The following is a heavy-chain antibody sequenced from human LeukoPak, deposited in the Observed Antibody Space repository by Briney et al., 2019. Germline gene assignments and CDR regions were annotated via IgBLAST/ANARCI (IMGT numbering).Heavy chain of an antibody. CDR3: ARPYYDSSGYYYFDY. V-gene: IGHV1-18*01. CDR1: GYTFTSYG. CDR2: ISAYNGNT. D-gene: IGHD3-22*01. Sequence: ASVKVSCKASGYTFTSYGISWVRQAPGQGLEWMGWISAYNGNTNYAQKLQGRVTMTTDTSTSTAYMELRSLRSDDTAVYYCARPYYDSSGYYYFDYWGQGTLVTVSS. J-gene: IGHJ4*02.